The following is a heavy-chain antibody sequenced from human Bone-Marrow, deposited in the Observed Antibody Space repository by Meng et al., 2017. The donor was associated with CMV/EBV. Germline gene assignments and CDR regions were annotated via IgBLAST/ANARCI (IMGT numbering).Heavy chain of an antibody. D-gene: IGHD6-6*01. V-gene: IGHV3-30*02. Sequence: GESLKISCAASGFTFSSYGMHWVRQAPGKGLEWVAFIRYDGSNKYYADSVKGRFTISRDNSKNTLYLQMNSLRAEDTAVYYCGAGAARPREHYYYGMDVWGQGTTVTVSS. CDR1: GFTFSSYG. CDR2: IRYDGSNK. CDR3: GAGAARPREHYYYGMDV. J-gene: IGHJ6*02.